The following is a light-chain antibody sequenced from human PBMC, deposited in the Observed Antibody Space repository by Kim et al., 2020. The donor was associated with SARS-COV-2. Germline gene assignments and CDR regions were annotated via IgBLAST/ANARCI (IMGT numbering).Light chain of an antibody. CDR1: QFVSHSY. J-gene: IGKJ1*01. V-gene: IGKV3-20*01. CDR3: QQSAGSLWT. Sequence: PGERATLSCRASQFVSHSYLAWYQQKPCQAPRLLIFATTIRATDVPDRFSGSGSGTDFTLTISRLEPEDFAVYYCQQSAGSLWTFGQGTKVDIK. CDR2: ATT.